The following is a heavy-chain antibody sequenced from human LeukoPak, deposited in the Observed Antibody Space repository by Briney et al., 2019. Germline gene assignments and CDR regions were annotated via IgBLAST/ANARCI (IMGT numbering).Heavy chain of an antibody. CDR2: LYPGDSDT. Sequence: GGSLKISCKGSGYRFTSYWIGWVRQVPRKGLGWVGILYPGDSDTRYSPSFQGQVTISADKSISTAYLQWSSLKASDTAMYYCARVSPFYDSSGYNDYWGQGTLVTVSS. J-gene: IGHJ4*02. CDR1: GYRFTSYW. D-gene: IGHD3-22*01. V-gene: IGHV5-51*01. CDR3: ARVSPFYDSSGYNDY.